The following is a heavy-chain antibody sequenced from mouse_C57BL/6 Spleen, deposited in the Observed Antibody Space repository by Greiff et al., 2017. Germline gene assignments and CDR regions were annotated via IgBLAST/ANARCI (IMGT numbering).Heavy chain of an antibody. CDR1: GYTFTSYD. J-gene: IGHJ3*01. D-gene: IGHD1-1*01. Sequence: VQLQQSGPELVKPGASVKLSCKASGYTFTSYDINWVKQRPGQGLEWIGWIYPSDGSTKYNEKFKGKATMTVDISSSTAYMELHSLTSEYSAVYFCARDYYGSSFEAWFAYWGQGTLVTVSA. V-gene: IGHV1-85*01. CDR3: ARDYYGSSFEAWFAY. CDR2: IYPSDGST.